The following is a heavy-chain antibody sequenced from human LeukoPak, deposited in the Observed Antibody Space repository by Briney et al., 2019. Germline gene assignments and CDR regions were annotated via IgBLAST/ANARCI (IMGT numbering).Heavy chain of an antibody. D-gene: IGHD6-13*01. CDR3: ARGGTSAALDW. V-gene: IGHV4-34*01. CDR1: GVSFSGYY. Sequence: SETLSFNGAVYGVSFSGYYWSWIRQPPGKGLEWMGEINHSGSTNYNPSLKNPVTVSVDTSKNQFSLKLSSVTAADTAVYYCARGGTSAALDWWGQGTLVTVSS. CDR2: INHSGST. J-gene: IGHJ4*02.